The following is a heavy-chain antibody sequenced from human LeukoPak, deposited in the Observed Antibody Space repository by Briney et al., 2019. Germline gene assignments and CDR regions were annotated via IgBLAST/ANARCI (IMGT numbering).Heavy chain of an antibody. Sequence: PSETLSLACAVYGGSFSGYYWSWIRQPPGKGLEWIGEINHSGSTNYNPSLKSRVTISVDTSKNQFSLKLSSVTAADTAVYYCALSGYYYDSSGYPRYYFDYWGQGTLVTVSS. J-gene: IGHJ4*02. V-gene: IGHV4-34*01. CDR3: ALSGYYYDSSGYPRYYFDY. CDR2: INHSGST. CDR1: GGSFSGYY. D-gene: IGHD3-22*01.